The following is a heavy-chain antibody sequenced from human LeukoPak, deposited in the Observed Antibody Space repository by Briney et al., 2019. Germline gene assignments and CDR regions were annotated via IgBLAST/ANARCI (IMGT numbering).Heavy chain of an antibody. CDR2: IRSKVNSYAT. V-gene: IGHV3-73*01. CDR3: ARSTNAAFDI. CDR1: GFTFSGSA. Sequence: GGSLRLSCAASGFTFSGSAMHWVRQASGKGLEWVGRIRSKVNSYATAYAASVQGRFTISRDNAKNSLYLQMNSLRAEDTAVYYCARSTNAAFDIWGQGTMVTVSS. D-gene: IGHD5/OR15-5a*01. J-gene: IGHJ3*02.